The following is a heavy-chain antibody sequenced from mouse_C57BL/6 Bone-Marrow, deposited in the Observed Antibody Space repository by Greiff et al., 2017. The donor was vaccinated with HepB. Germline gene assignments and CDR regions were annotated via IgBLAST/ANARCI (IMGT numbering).Heavy chain of an antibody. CDR3: ARETSSGYYFDY. D-gene: IGHD1-1*01. V-gene: IGHV1-54*01. CDR2: INPGSGGT. Sequence: QVQLQQSGAELVRPGTSVKVSCKASGYAFTNYLIEWVKQRPGQGLEWIGVINPGSGGTNYNEKFKSKATLTVDTSSSTAYMELRSLTSEDSAVYFCARETSSGYYFDYWGQGTTLTVSS. CDR1: GYAFTNYL. J-gene: IGHJ2*01.